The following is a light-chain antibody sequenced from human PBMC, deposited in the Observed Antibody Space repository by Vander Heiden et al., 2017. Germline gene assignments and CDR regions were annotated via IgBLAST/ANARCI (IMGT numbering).Light chain of an antibody. Sequence: EIVLTQSPGPLSLSPGERATLSCRASQDVSSTYLAWYQQKPGQAPSLLIYGASSRTTGIPDRFSGSGSGTDFTLSISRLEPEDFAVYYCQHYAASLWTFGQGTKVEIK. J-gene: IGKJ1*01. CDR1: QDVSSTY. CDR3: QHYAASLWT. CDR2: GAS. V-gene: IGKV3-20*01.